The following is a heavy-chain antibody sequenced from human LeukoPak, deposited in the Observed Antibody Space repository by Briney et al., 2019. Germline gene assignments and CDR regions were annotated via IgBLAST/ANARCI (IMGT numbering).Heavy chain of an antibody. J-gene: IGHJ1*01. D-gene: IGHD3-22*01. CDR3: ARGWRFSSGYRKYFQH. CDR1: GYTFTSYD. V-gene: IGHV1-8*01. CDR2: MNPNSGNT. Sequence: ASVKVSCKASGYTFTSYDINWERQATGQGLEWMGWMNPNSGNTGYAQKFQGRVTMTRNTSISTAYMELSSLRSEDTAVYYCARGWRFSSGYRKYFQHWGQGTLVTVSS.